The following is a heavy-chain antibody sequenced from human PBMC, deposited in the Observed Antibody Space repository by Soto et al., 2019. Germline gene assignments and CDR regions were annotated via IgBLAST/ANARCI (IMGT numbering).Heavy chain of an antibody. CDR1: GGTFSSYA. J-gene: IGHJ6*02. CDR2: IIPIFGTA. V-gene: IGHV1-69*01. Sequence: QVQLVQSGAEVKKPGSSVKVSCKAPGGTFSSYAISWVRQAPGQGLEWMGGIIPIFGTAKYAQKFQGRDTITADEYTSTGYMELSSLRSEDTAVYYCARSQGGSSSLDIYYYYYYGMDVWGQGTTVTVSS. CDR3: ARSQGGSSSLDIYYYYYYGMDV. D-gene: IGHD2-15*01.